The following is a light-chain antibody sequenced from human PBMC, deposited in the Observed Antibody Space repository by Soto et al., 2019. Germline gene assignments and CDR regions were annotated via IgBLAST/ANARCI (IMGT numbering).Light chain of an antibody. CDR1: SGHSRYA. V-gene: IGLV4-69*01. CDR3: QTWGTGILV. Sequence: QSVLTQSPSASASLGASVKRTCTLDSGHSRYAVAWHQQRPEKGPRFLIKLNSDGSHNRGDGIPDRFSGSSSGAERYLTISSLQSEDEADYHCQTWGTGILVFGRGTQLTVL. J-gene: IGLJ3*02. CDR2: LNSDGSH.